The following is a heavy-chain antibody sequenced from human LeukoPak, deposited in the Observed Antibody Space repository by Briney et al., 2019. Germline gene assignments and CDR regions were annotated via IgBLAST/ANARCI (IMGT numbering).Heavy chain of an antibody. Sequence: GTSLRLSCAASGFTFSSYGMHWVRQAPGKGLEWVAVIWYDGSNKYYADSVKGRFTISRDNSKNTLYLQMNSLRAEDTAVYYCAREGITMVRGVKDYYYYYGTDVWGQGTTVTVSS. CDR3: AREGITMVRGVKDYYYYYGTDV. V-gene: IGHV3-33*08. CDR2: IWYDGSNK. D-gene: IGHD3-10*01. J-gene: IGHJ6*02. CDR1: GFTFSSYG.